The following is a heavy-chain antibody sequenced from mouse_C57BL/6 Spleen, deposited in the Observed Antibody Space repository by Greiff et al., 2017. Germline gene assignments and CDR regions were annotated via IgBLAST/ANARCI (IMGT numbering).Heavy chain of an antibody. D-gene: IGHD3-1*01. V-gene: IGHV1-80*01. J-gene: IGHJ2*01. Sequence: VQLQQPGAELVKPGASVKISCKASGYAFSSYWMHWVKQRPGPGLEWIGQIYPGDGDTNYNGKFKGKATLTADKSSSTAYMQLSSLTSEDAAVYFCAKRGYNYFDYWGQGTTLTVSS. CDR1: GYAFSSYW. CDR3: AKRGYNYFDY. CDR2: IYPGDGDT.